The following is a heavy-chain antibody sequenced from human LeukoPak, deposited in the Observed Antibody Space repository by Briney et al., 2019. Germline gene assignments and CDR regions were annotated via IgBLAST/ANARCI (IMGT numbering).Heavy chain of an antibody. V-gene: IGHV2-5*01. CDR2: IYYNDDK. Sequence: ESGPTLVKPTQTLTLTCTFSDFSLSTPGMGVAWIRQPPGKAPEWLVMIYYNDDKRFSPSLRSRLTITKDTFKNQVVLTMTNVDVVDTATYYCAHLVVTIDWRSYFDYWGQGILVTVSS. J-gene: IGHJ4*02. CDR3: AHLVVTIDWRSYFDY. D-gene: IGHD3-9*01. CDR1: DFSLSTPGMG.